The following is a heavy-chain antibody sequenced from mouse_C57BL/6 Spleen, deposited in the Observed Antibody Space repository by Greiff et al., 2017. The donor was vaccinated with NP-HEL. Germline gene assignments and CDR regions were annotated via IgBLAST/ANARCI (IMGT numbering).Heavy chain of an antibody. CDR2: ISSGSSTI. J-gene: IGHJ1*03. CDR3: ARRLYGSGYWYFDV. V-gene: IGHV5-17*01. D-gene: IGHD1-1*01. CDR1: GFTFSDYG. Sequence: EVKVVESGGGLVKPGGSLKLSCAASGFTFSDYGMHWVRQAPEKGLEWVAYISSGSSTIYYADTVKGRFTISRDNAKNTLFLQMTSLRSEDTAMYYCARRLYGSGYWYFDVWGTGTTVTVSS.